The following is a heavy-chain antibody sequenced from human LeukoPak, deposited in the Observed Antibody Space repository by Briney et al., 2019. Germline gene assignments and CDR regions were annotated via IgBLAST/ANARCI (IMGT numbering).Heavy chain of an antibody. Sequence: GASVKDSCKASGYTFTSYYMHWVRQAPGQGLEWMGIINPSGGSTSYAQKFRGRVTMTRDTSTSTVYMELRSLRSDDTAVYYCARITYDFWSGYYMPDDPWGQGTLVTVSS. D-gene: IGHD3-3*01. J-gene: IGHJ5*02. CDR2: INPSGGST. CDR3: ARITYDFWSGYYMPDDP. CDR1: GYTFTSYY. V-gene: IGHV1-46*01.